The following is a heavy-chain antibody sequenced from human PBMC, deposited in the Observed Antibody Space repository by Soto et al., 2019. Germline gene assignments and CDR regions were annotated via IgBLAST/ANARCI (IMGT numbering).Heavy chain of an antibody. J-gene: IGHJ4*02. Sequence: QLQLQGSGPGLVKPSETLSLTCTVSGGSISSSSYYWGWIRQPPGKGLGWVGRIYYSGSTYYNPSLKSRVTISVDTSKNQFSLKLSSVTAADTAVYYCARLTYSSGWYFDYWGQGTLVTVSS. CDR2: IYYSGST. V-gene: IGHV4-39*01. D-gene: IGHD6-19*01. CDR1: GGSISSSSYY. CDR3: ARLTYSSGWYFDY.